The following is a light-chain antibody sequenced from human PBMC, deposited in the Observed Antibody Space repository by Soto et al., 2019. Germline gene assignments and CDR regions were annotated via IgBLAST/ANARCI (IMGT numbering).Light chain of an antibody. CDR3: QVWDSSSDHVV. J-gene: IGLJ2*01. CDR2: GNN. Sequence: QSVLTQPPSVSGAPGQRVTISCTGSSSNIGAGYDVHWYQQFPGTAPKLLIYGNNNRPSGVPDRFSGSKSGTSASLAITGLQAEDEAEYYCQVWDSSSDHVVFGGGTKLTVL. CDR1: SSNIGAGYD. V-gene: IGLV1-40*01.